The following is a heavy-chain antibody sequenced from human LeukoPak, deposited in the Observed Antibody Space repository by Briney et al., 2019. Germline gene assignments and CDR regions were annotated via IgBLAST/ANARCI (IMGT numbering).Heavy chain of an antibody. CDR2: ISGSGGST. D-gene: IGHD3-3*01. J-gene: IGHJ4*02. V-gene: IGHV3-23*01. CDR1: GFSFSTYA. Sequence: GGSLRLSCVASGFSFSTYAMSWVRQAPGKGLEWVSSISGSGGSTYYAEFVKGRSTISRDNSKNMLYLQMNSLRTEDTAGYYCVKGGQRYDFWRFDYWGQGTLVTVSS. CDR3: VKGGQRYDFWRFDY.